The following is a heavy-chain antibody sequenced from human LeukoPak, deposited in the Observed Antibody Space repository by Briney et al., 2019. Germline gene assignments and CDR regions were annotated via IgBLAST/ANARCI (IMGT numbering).Heavy chain of an antibody. CDR1: GFTFSSYS. D-gene: IGHD6-19*01. CDR3: GREGIAVAGSIDY. J-gene: IGHJ4*02. Sequence: GGSLRLSCAASGFTFSSYSMNWVRQAPGKGLEWVSYISSSSSTIYYADSVKGRFTISRDNAKNTLYLQMNSLRAEDTAVYYCGREGIAVAGSIDYWGQGALVTVSS. V-gene: IGHV3-48*04. CDR2: ISSSSSTI.